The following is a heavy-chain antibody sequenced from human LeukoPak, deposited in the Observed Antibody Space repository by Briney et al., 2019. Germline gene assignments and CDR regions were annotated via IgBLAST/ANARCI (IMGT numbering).Heavy chain of an antibody. CDR2: IYYSGST. D-gene: IGHD4-23*01. CDR1: GDSISSGGYY. CDR3: ARADYGGCIDY. J-gene: IGHJ4*02. Sequence: SETLSLTCTVSGDSISSGGYYWSWIRQHPGKGLEWIGYIYYSGSTYYNPSRKSRVTISVDTSKNQFSLKLGYVTAADTAVYYCARADYGGCIDYWGQGTLVTVSS. V-gene: IGHV4-31*03.